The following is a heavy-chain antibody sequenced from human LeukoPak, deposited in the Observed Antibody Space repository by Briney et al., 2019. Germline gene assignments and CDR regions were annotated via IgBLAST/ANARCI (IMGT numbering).Heavy chain of an antibody. J-gene: IGHJ4*02. CDR2: IYYSGST. CDR3: ARDLDYYGSGRYFDY. Sequence: SETLSLTCTVSGGSISSSSYYWGWIRQPPGKGLEWIGYIYYSGSTNYNPSLKSRVTISVDTSKNQFSLKLSSVTAADTAVYYCARDLDYYGSGRYFDYWGQGTLVTVSS. CDR1: GGSISSSSYY. D-gene: IGHD3-10*01. V-gene: IGHV4-61*01.